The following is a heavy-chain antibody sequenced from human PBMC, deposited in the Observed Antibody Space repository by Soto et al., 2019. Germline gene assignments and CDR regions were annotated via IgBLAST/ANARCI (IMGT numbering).Heavy chain of an antibody. Sequence: QVQLQESGPGLVKPSETLSLTCAVSGGSIDTPNWWSWYRRPPGKGLEWIGEMYPSGSSNRNPSLNSRVTISLDTSNNHFSLKLTSLTAADTAIYYCAREGFDHRTDSWGQGIPVTVSS. J-gene: IGHJ4*02. CDR3: AREGFDHRTDS. CDR1: GGSIDTPNW. CDR2: MYPSGSS. V-gene: IGHV4-4*02.